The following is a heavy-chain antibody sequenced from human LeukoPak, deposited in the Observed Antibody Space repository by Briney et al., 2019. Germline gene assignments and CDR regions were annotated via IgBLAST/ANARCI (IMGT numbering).Heavy chain of an antibody. CDR3: TRVSIHGYSDY. V-gene: IGHV4-59*01. D-gene: IGHD3-16*02. J-gene: IGHJ4*02. CDR2: IFYSGST. Sequence: PSETLSLTCTVSGGSISSYYWSWMRQPPGEGLEWIGYIFYSGSTKYNPSLKSRVSISVDMSRSQFSLKLNSVTAADTAMYYCTRVSIHGYSDYWGQGTLVTVSS. CDR1: GGSISSYY.